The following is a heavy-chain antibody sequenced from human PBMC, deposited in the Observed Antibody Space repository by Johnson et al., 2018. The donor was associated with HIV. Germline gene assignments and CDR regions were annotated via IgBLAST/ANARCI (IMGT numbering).Heavy chain of an antibody. CDR2: INWDGDST. J-gene: IGHJ3*02. Sequence: VQLVESGGVVVHPGGSLRLSCETSRFTFDDYAMHWVRQAPGKGLEWVSLINWDGDSTYYADSVKGRFTISRDNSKNSLYLQLNSLRGEDTATYYLARGGHSGYDDLEAFEMWGQGAMLTVSS. V-gene: IGHV3-43D*03. CDR3: ARGGHSGYDDLEAFEM. CDR1: RFTFDDYA. D-gene: IGHD5-12*01.